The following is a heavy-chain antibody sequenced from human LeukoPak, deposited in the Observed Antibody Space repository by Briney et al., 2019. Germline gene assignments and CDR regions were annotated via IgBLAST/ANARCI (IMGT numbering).Heavy chain of an antibody. Sequence: SETLSLTCTVFGGSITNYSYYWGWIRQPPGKGLEWIGTIYYSGSTYYNPSLKSRVTISVDTSKNQFSLKLSSVTAADTAVYYCARGRTGEGGSSPKSRYYYYYMDVWGKGTTVTVSS. V-gene: IGHV4-39*07. CDR3: ARGRTGEGGSSPKSRYYYYYMDV. J-gene: IGHJ6*03. CDR2: IYYSGST. D-gene: IGHD2-15*01. CDR1: GGSITNYSYY.